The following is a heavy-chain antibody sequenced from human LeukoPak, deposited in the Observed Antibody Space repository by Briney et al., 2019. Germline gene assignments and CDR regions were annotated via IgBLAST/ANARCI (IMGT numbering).Heavy chain of an antibody. CDR2: IRYDGSNK. D-gene: IGHD6-19*01. Sequence: PGGSLRLSCAASGFTFISYGMHWVRQAPGKGLEWVTFIRYDGSNKYYADSVKGRFIISRDNSKNSLYLQMNSLRAEDTAVYYCARGRIAVAGTYIPSNWGPQLYYMDVWGKGTTVTVSS. V-gene: IGHV3-30*02. J-gene: IGHJ6*03. CDR3: ARGRIAVAGTYIPSNWGPQLYYMDV. CDR1: GFTFISYG.